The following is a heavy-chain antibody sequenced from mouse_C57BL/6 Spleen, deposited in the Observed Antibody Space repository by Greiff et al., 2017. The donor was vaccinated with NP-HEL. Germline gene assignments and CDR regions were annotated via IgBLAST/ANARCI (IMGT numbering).Heavy chain of an antibody. J-gene: IGHJ1*03. CDR2: IRNKANGYTT. V-gene: IGHV7-3*01. CDR1: GFTFTDYY. Sequence: EVKLMESGGGLVQPGGSLSLSCAASGFTFTDYYMSWVRQPPGKALEWLGFIRNKANGYTTEYSASVKGRFTISRDNSQSILYLQMNALRAEDSATYYCARSQGNWYFDVWGTGTTVTVSS. CDR3: ARSQGNWYFDV.